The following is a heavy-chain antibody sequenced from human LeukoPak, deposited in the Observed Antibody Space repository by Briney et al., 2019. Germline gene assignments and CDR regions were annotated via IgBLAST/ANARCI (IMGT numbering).Heavy chain of an antibody. CDR2: ISCNSGSI. CDR1: GFTFDDYA. D-gene: IGHD4-17*01. Sequence: GGSLRLSCAASGFTFDDYAMHWVRQAPGKGLEWVSGISCNSGSIGYADSVKGRFTISRDNAKNSLYLQMNSLRVEDMALYYCAKEGGTVTTSRGAFDIWGQGTMVTVSS. CDR3: AKEGGTVTTSRGAFDI. J-gene: IGHJ3*02. V-gene: IGHV3-9*03.